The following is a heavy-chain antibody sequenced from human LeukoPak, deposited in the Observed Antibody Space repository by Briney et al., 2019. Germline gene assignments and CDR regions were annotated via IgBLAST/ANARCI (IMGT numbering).Heavy chain of an antibody. Sequence: PGGSLRLSCAASGFTFSSYDMHWVRQATGKGLEWVSAIGTAGDTYYPGSVKGRFTISRENAKNSLYLQMNSLRAGDTAVCYCARAGYSGYDLDYWGQGTLVTVSS. V-gene: IGHV3-13*01. J-gene: IGHJ4*02. CDR3: ARAGYSGYDLDY. CDR2: IGTAGDT. D-gene: IGHD5-12*01. CDR1: GFTFSSYD.